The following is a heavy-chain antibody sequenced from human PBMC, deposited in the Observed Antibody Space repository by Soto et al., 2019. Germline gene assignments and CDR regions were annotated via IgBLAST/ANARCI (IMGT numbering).Heavy chain of an antibody. Sequence: GGSLXLSCAASGFTFSSYAMHWVRQAPGKGLEWVAVISYDGSNKYYVDSVKGRFTISRDNSKNTLYLQMNSLRAEDTAVYYCARDRYCXGGSCYRDAFXIWGQGTMVXVSS. V-gene: IGHV3-30-3*01. J-gene: IGHJ3*02. CDR3: ARDRYCXGGSCYRDAFXI. CDR2: ISYDGSNK. D-gene: IGHD2-15*01. CDR1: GFTFSSYA.